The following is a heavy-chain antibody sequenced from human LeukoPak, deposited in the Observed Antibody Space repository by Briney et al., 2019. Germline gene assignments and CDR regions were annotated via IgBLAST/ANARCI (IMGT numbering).Heavy chain of an antibody. CDR1: GGSISSGSYY. Sequence: PSQTLSLTCTVSGGSISSGSYYWSWIRQPPGKGLEWIGYIYYTGNTYYNPSLKSRVTISVDTSKNQFSLKLSSVTAADTAVYYCARAIRAETVPFNCWSQGTLVTVSS. V-gene: IGHV4-31*03. CDR3: ARAIRAETVPFNC. D-gene: IGHD1-14*01. J-gene: IGHJ4*02. CDR2: IYYTGNT.